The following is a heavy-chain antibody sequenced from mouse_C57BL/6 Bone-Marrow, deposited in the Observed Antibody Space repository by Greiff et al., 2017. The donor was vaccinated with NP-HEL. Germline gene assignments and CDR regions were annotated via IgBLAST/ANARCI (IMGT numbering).Heavy chain of an antibody. J-gene: IGHJ1*03. V-gene: IGHV3-6*01. CDR3: AREPSGGYWDFDV. CDR1: GYSITSGYY. Sequence: DVKLQESGPGLVKPSQSLSLTCSVTGYSITSGYYWNWIRQFPGNQLEWMGYISYDGSNNYNPSLKNRISITRDTSKNQFFLKLNSVTTEDTATYYCAREPSGGYWDFDVWGTGTTVTVSS. CDR2: ISYDGSN.